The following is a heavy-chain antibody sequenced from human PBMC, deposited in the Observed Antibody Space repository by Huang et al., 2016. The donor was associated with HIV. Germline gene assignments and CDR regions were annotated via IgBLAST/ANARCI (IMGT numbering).Heavy chain of an antibody. Sequence: QLHLQQSGPGLVRPSETLSLICTVSGGSITSSNHYWGWIRQTPGKGLEWIGKFYYSGDAYYTPSLKNRVSISIDTSKSQFSLRLSSVIATDTAVYYCASGEYGKNAYDIWGQGTVVTVSA. D-gene: IGHD2-2*01. CDR2: FYYSGDA. CDR1: GGSITSSNHY. V-gene: IGHV4-39*01. CDR3: ASGEYGKNAYDI. J-gene: IGHJ3*02.